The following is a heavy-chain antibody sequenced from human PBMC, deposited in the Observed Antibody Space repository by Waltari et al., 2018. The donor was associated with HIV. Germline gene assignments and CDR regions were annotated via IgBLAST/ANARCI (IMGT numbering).Heavy chain of an antibody. CDR2: IDPDDADT. J-gene: IGHJ5*02. Sequence: EVPQEQSGSEVKKPGVSLKMSCKASGFTVTNYWIAWVRNTPGKGLEWMGIIDPDDADTRHSPSFEGHVTISADKSTTTAYLQWTSLRASDSGIYYCARHRLGRSWFDPWGQGTLVTVAS. CDR1: GFTVTNYW. CDR3: ARHRLGRSWFDP. V-gene: IGHV5-51*01. D-gene: IGHD6-6*01.